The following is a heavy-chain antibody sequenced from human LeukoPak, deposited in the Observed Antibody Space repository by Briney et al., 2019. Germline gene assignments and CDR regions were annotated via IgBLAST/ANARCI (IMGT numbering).Heavy chain of an antibody. CDR3: ARHHGYYDILTGYYRKLYFDH. CDR1: GGSISSSSYY. Sequence: PSETLSLTCTVSGGSISSSSYYWGWIRQPPGKGLEWIGSIYYSGSTYYNPSLKSRVTISVDTSKNQFSLKLSSVTAADTAVYYCARHHGYYDILTGYYRKLYFDHWGQGTLVTVSS. D-gene: IGHD3-9*01. CDR2: IYYSGST. V-gene: IGHV4-39*01. J-gene: IGHJ4*02.